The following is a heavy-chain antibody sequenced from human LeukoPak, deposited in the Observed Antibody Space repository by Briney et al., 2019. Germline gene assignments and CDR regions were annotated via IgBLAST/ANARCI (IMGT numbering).Heavy chain of an antibody. CDR2: ISGSGGST. D-gene: IGHD6-19*01. CDR3: AKDSGKQWLIPLYMDV. CDR1: GFTFSSYA. Sequence: GGSLRLSCAASGFTFSSYAMSWVRQAPGKGLERVSAISGSGGSTYYADSVKGRFTISRDNSKNTLSLQMNSLRAEDTAVYYCAKDSGKQWLIPLYMDVWGKGTTVTVSS. J-gene: IGHJ6*03. V-gene: IGHV3-23*01.